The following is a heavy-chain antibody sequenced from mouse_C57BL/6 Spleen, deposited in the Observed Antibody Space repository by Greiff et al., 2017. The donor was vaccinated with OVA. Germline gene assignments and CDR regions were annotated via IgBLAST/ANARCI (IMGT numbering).Heavy chain of an antibody. J-gene: IGHJ2*01. CDR3: ARWGYDGYYFDY. CDR2: IYPGDGYT. Sequence: VQLVEPGPELVKPGASVKISCKASGYAFSSSWMNWVKQRPGKGLEWIGRIYPGDGYTNYNGKFKGKATLTADKSSSTAYMQLSSLTSEDSAVYCCARWGYDGYYFDYWGQGTTLTVSS. CDR1: GYAFSSSW. V-gene: IGHV1-82*01. D-gene: IGHD2-3*01.